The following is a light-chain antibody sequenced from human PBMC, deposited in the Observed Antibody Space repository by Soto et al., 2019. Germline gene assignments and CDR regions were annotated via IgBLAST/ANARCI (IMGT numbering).Light chain of an antibody. V-gene: IGLV2-14*03. CDR2: DVT. CDR1: SGDIGGYNF. CDR3: SSYTTSSTLV. J-gene: IGLJ3*02. Sequence: QSALTQPASVSGSPGQSITISCTGTSGDIGGYNFVSWYQQHPGKAPKLMIYDVTNRPPGLSDRFSGSKSGNTASLTISGLQAEDEADYYCSSYTTSSTLVFGGGTKLTVL.